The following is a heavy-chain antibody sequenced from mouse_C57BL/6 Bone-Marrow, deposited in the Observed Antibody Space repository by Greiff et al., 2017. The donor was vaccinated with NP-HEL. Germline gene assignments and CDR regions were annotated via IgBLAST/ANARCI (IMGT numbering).Heavy chain of an antibody. V-gene: IGHV1-78*01. CDR2: IYPRDGST. J-gene: IGHJ2*01. CDR3: AREKLGRYYFDY. Sequence: VHLVESDAELVKPGASVKISCKVSGYTFTDHTIHWMKQRPEQGLEWIGYIYPRDGSTKYNEKFKGKATLTADKSSSTAYMQLNSLTSEDSAVYFGAREKLGRYYFDYWGQGTTLTVSS. CDR1: GYTFTDHT. D-gene: IGHD4-1*01.